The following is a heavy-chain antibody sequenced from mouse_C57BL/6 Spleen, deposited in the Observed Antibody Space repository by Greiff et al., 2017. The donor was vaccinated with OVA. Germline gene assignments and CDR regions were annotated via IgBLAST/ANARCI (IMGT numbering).Heavy chain of an antibody. Sequence: EVQLVESGGGLVQPGGSLSLSCAASGFTFTDYYMSWVRQPPGKALEWLGFIRNKANGYTTEYSASVKGRFTISRDNSQSILYLQMNAMRAEDSATSYCARLITTVVARAMDYWGQGTSVTVSS. CDR3: ARLITTVVARAMDY. J-gene: IGHJ4*01. V-gene: IGHV7-3*01. D-gene: IGHD1-1*01. CDR2: IRNKANGYTT. CDR1: GFTFTDYY.